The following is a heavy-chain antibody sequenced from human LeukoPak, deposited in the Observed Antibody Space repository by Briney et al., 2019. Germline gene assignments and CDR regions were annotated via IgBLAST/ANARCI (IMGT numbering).Heavy chain of an antibody. V-gene: IGHV4-61*02. CDR3: ARERRDLRSGSGLFDY. Sequence: SETLSLTYTVSGGSISSGSYYWSWIRQPAGKGLEWIGRIYTSGSTNYNPSLKSRVTISVDTSKNQFSLKLSSVTAADTAVYYCARERRDLRSGSGLFDYWGQGTLVTVSS. CDR2: IYTSGST. CDR1: GGSISSGSYY. D-gene: IGHD3-10*01. J-gene: IGHJ4*02.